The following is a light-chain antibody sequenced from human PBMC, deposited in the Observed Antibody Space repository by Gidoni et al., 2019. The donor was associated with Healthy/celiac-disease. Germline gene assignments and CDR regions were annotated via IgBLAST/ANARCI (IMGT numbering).Light chain of an antibody. CDR3: QQRSNWPPGYS. Sequence: DIVLTQSPDTLSLSQGERATLSCRASQSVSSYLAWYQQKPGHAPRLLIYDASNRATGIPARFSGSGSGTDFTLTISSLEPEDFAVYYCQQRSNWPPGYSFGQXTKLEIK. CDR1: QSVSSY. J-gene: IGKJ2*03. V-gene: IGKV3-11*01. CDR2: DAS.